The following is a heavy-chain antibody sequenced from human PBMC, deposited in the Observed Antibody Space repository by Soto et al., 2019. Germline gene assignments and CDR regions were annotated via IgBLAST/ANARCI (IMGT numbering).Heavy chain of an antibody. CDR3: ARVGPHSRYSPPDYYYYYYMDV. D-gene: IGHD1-1*01. CDR2: IYPGGSDT. J-gene: IGHJ6*03. V-gene: IGHV5-51*01. Sequence: GESLKISCKGSGYSFTSYWIGWVRQMPGKGMEWMEIIYPGGSDTTYSPSFQGQVTLSADKSTSTAYMELSSLRSEDTAVYYCARVGPHSRYSPPDYYYYYYMDVWGKGTTVTVSS. CDR1: GYSFTSYW.